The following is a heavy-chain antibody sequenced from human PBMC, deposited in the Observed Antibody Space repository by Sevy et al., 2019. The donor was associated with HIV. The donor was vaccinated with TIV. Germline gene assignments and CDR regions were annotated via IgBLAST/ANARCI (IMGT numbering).Heavy chain of an antibody. CDR1: GGSISSYY. Sequence: TLSLTCTVSGGSISSYYWNWIRQSPGKGLEWKGYIYYTGSTNYNPSLKSRVTISVDTSKNQFSLKLTSVTAADTAVYYCARELISGRYYGMDVWGQGTTVTVSS. CDR2: IYYTGST. J-gene: IGHJ6*02. V-gene: IGHV4-59*01. CDR3: ARELISGRYYGMDV. D-gene: IGHD6-19*01.